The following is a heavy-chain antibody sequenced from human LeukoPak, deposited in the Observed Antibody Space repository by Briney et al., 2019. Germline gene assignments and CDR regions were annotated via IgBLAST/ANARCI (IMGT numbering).Heavy chain of an antibody. Sequence: ASVKVSCKASGYTFTSYGISWVRPAPGQGLEWMGWISAYNGNTNYAQKLQGRVTMTTDTSTSTAYMELRSLRSDDTAVYYCARDRGIQLWSPLDYWGQGTLVTVSS. D-gene: IGHD5-18*01. CDR3: ARDRGIQLWSPLDY. CDR1: GYTFTSYG. CDR2: ISAYNGNT. V-gene: IGHV1-18*01. J-gene: IGHJ4*02.